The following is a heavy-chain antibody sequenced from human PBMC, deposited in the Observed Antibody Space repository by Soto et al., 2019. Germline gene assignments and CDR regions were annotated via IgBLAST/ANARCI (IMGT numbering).Heavy chain of an antibody. J-gene: IGHJ4*02. CDR1: GNTFASHG. D-gene: IGHD3-10*01. Sequence: GPEVKKPGASVKVSCKASGNTFASHGVSWVRQAPGQGLEWMGWISGFNGQTNYALKFQGRVTLTTDTSTSTAYMELRSLRSDDTAVYFCARVDPRGVAVVRDYWGQRTLVPVSS. CDR3: ARVDPRGVAVVRDY. CDR2: ISGFNGQT. V-gene: IGHV1-18*01.